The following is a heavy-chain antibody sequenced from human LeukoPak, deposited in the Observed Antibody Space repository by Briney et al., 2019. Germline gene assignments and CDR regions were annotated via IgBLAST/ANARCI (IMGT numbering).Heavy chain of an antibody. CDR3: ARVAGTGFYYFDY. Sequence: SETLSLTCTVSGGSISSYYWSWIRQPPGKGLEWIGYIYYSGSTNYNPSLKSRVTISVDTSKNQFSLKLSSVTAADTAVYYCARVAGTGFYYFDYWGQGTLVTVSS. D-gene: IGHD6-13*01. V-gene: IGHV4-59*01. J-gene: IGHJ4*02. CDR1: GGSISSYY. CDR2: IYYSGST.